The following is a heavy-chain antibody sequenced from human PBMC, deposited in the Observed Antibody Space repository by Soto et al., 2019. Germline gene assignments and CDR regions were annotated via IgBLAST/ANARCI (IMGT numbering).Heavy chain of an antibody. CDR1: GFTFSSYG. V-gene: IGHV3-33*01. D-gene: IGHD2-21*02. J-gene: IGHJ4*02. Sequence: HPGGSLRLSCAASGFTFSSYGMHWVRQAPGKGLEWVAVIWYDGSNKYYADSVKGRFTISRDNSKNTLYLQMNSLRAEDTAVYYCARDSDSTPDFDYWGQGTLVTVSS. CDR3: ARDSDSTPDFDY. CDR2: IWYDGSNK.